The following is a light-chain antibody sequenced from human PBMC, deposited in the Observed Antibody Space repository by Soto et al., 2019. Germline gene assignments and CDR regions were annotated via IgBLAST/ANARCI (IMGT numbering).Light chain of an antibody. CDR3: QQYNNWPPIT. CDR1: QSVSSN. CDR2: GAS. Sequence: IVLTPSPVSLSLSPVERATLSCRASQSVSSNLAWYQQKPGQAPRLLIYGASTRATGIPARFSGSGSGTEFTLTISSLQSEDFAVYYCQQYNNWPPITFGQGTRLEIK. J-gene: IGKJ5*01. V-gene: IGKV3-15*01.